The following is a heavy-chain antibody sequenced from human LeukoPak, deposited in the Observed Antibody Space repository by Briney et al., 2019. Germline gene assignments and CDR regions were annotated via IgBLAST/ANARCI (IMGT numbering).Heavy chain of an antibody. J-gene: IGHJ6*02. CDR2: INHSGST. Sequence: PSETLSLTCAVYGGSFSGYYWSWIRQPPVKGLEWIREINHSGSTNYNPSLKSRVTISVDTSKNQFSLKLSSVTAADTAVYYCAATMIRYFDLYYYYGMDVWGQGTTVTVSS. D-gene: IGHD3-9*01. CDR1: GGSFSGYY. CDR3: AATMIRYFDLYYYYGMDV. V-gene: IGHV4-34*01.